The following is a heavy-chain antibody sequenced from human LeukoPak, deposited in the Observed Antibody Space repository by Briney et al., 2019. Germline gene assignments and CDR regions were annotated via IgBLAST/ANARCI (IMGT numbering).Heavy chain of an antibody. CDR1: GFIFNTYA. J-gene: IGHJ2*01. D-gene: IGHD2-15*01. V-gene: IGHV3-23*01. Sequence: PGGSLRLSCTASGFIFNTYAMNWVRQAPGKGLEWVSSITGSGGSTYYADSVKGRFTISRDNSRTTLYLQMMSLRAEDTAVYYCAKDTVLSYYCSGGSCYSRTPWYFDLWGRGTLVTVSS. CDR3: AKDTVLSYYCSGGSCYSRTPWYFDL. CDR2: ITGSGGST.